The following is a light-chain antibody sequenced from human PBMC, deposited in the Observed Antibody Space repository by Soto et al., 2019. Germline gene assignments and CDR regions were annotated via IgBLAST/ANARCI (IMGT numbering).Light chain of an antibody. J-gene: IGKJ5*01. CDR1: QDITNY. Sequence: DIQMTQSPSSLSASVGDRVTITCQASQDITNYLNCYQQKPGKAPRLLLYDPSSLETGVPSRFSGSGSGTDFTFTISSLQPEDIATYYCQHYDHLPITFGQGTRLEIK. CDR2: DPS. CDR3: QHYDHLPIT. V-gene: IGKV1-33*01.